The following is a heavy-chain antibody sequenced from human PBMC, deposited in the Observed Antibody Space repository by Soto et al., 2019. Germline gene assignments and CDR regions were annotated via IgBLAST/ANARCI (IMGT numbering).Heavy chain of an antibody. CDR3: TRHNNEIGKNYFDY. Sequence: PGGSLRLSCTASGFTFGDYAVSWVRQAPGKGLEWVGSVGSKPYGGTTEYAASVKGRFSLSRDDSKSIAYLQMNSLKTEDTAVYYCTRHNNEIGKNYFDYWGQGTLVTVSS. V-gene: IGHV3-49*04. CDR1: GFTFGDYA. J-gene: IGHJ4*02. D-gene: IGHD1-20*01. CDR2: VGSKPYGGTT.